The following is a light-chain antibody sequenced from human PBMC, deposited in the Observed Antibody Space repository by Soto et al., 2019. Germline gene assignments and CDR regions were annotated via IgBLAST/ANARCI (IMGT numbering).Light chain of an antibody. CDR2: DVS. CDR1: SSDVGGYNY. V-gene: IGLV2-11*01. Sequence: ALTQPRSVSGSPGQSVTISCTGTSSDVGGYNYVSWHQQHPGKAPKLMIYDVSKRPSGVPDRFSGSKSGNTASLTISGLQADDEADYYCCSYAGSYTYVFGTGTKVTVL. J-gene: IGLJ1*01. CDR3: CSYAGSYTYV.